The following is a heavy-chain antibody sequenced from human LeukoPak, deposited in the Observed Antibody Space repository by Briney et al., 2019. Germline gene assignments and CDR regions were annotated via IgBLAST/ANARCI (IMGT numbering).Heavy chain of an antibody. CDR1: GGSISSYY. Sequence: SETLSLTCTVSGGSISSYYWSWFRRPAGKGLEWIGRIHFTGSTNYNPSLKSRVTMSVDTSKNQFSLKLSSVTAADTAVYYCARETWELHAFDIWGQGTMVTVSS. J-gene: IGHJ3*02. CDR2: IHFTGST. V-gene: IGHV4-4*07. CDR3: ARETWELHAFDI. D-gene: IGHD1-26*01.